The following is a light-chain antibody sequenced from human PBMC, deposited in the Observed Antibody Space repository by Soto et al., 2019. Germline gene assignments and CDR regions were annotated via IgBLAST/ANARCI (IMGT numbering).Light chain of an antibody. CDR2: RAS. J-gene: IGKJ2*01. Sequence: DIPMTQSPSTLSASVGDTVTITCRASQSIDIWLAWYQQKPGKAPKLLIQRASNLQSGVPSRFSGSGSGTEFTLTISSLQPDDFATYYCRPYDMYYTFGQGTKLEI. CDR3: RPYDMYYT. CDR1: QSIDIW. V-gene: IGKV1-5*03.